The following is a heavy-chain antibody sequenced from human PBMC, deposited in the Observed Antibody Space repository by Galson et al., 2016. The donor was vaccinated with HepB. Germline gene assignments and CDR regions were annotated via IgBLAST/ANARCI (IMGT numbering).Heavy chain of an antibody. V-gene: IGHV4-31*03. D-gene: IGHD4-17*01. J-gene: IGHJ4*02. CDR2: IYYSGST. CDR1: GGSISSGGYY. CDR3: ARARAGLYYGAAGFDY. Sequence: TLSLTCTVSGGSISSGGYYWSWIRQHPGKGLEWIGYIYYSGSTYYNPSLTSRVTISVDTSKNQFSLKLSSVTAADTAVYYCARARAGLYYGAAGFDYWGQGTLVTVSS.